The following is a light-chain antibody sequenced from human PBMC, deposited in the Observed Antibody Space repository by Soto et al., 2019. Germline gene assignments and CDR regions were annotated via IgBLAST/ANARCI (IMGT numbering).Light chain of an antibody. CDR3: QQYKDWPYT. Sequence: EIVMTQSPATLSVSPGERATLFCRASQSISRNFAWYQQKPGQALGLLIYGASARATGTPARFSGSGSGTEVTLTISSLQSEDFAVYYCQQYKDWPYTFGQGTKLEIK. CDR1: QSISRN. J-gene: IGKJ2*01. CDR2: GAS. V-gene: IGKV3-15*01.